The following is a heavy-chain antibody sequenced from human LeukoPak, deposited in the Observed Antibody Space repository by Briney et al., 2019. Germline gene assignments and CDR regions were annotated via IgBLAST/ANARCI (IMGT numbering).Heavy chain of an antibody. Sequence: SVKVSSKASGGTFSSYAISWVRQAPGQGLEWMGRIIPIFGTANYAQKFQGRVTITTDESTSTAYMELSSLRSEDTAVYYCARDQVDPASPPDFDYWGQGTLVTVSS. J-gene: IGHJ4*02. V-gene: IGHV1-69*05. CDR1: GGTFSSYA. CDR3: ARDQVDPASPPDFDY. D-gene: IGHD2-15*01. CDR2: IIPIFGTA.